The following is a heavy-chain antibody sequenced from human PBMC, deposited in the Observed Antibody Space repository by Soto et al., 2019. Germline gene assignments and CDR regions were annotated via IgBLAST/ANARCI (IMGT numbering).Heavy chain of an antibody. CDR2: INHSGSN. CDR1: RGSISSYY. CDR3: ASHGVGKLTAY. Sequence: LRCASCRGSISSYYWSGIRQPPGKGLEWIGEINHSGSNNYHPSLKSRVTISVDTSKNQFSLKLSSVTAADTAVYYCASHGVGKLTAYRGNGTPVTVS. V-gene: IGHV4-34*01. D-gene: IGHD2-15*01. J-gene: IGHJ1*01.